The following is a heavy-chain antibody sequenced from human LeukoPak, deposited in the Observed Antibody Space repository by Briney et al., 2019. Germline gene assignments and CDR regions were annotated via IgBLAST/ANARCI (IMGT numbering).Heavy chain of an antibody. V-gene: IGHV3-23*01. CDR2: MSGSAYST. J-gene: IGHJ4*02. CDR1: GFTFSSYA. CDR3: AKEGPQGDYDY. Sequence: GGSLRLSCAASGFTFSSYAMSWVRQAPGKGLEWVSAMSGSAYSTYYADSVKGRFTISRDNSKNTLYLHMNSLRAEDTAVYYCAKEGPQGDYDYWGQGTLVTVSS.